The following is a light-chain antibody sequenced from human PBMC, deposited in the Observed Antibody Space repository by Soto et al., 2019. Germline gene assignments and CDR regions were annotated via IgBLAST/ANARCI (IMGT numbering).Light chain of an antibody. V-gene: IGKV3-11*01. Sequence: EIVLTQSPATLSLSPVERATLSCRASQSVYTYLAWFQQKPGQAPRLLIYGASNRATGVPARFSGSGSGTDFTLTISSLEPEDVAVYFCHQRSKWPLTFGGGTKVDIK. J-gene: IGKJ4*01. CDR1: QSVYTY. CDR2: GAS. CDR3: HQRSKWPLT.